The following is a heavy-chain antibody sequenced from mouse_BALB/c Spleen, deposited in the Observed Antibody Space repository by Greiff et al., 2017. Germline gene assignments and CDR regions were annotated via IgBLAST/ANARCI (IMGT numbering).Heavy chain of an antibody. Sequence: EVKLMESGPELEKPGASVKISCKASGYSFTGYNMNWVKQSNGKSLEWIGNIDPYYGGTSYNQKFKGKATLTADTSSSTAYMQLSSLTSEDSAVYFCARSAATYYFDYWGQGTTLTVSS. CDR1: GYSFTGYN. J-gene: IGHJ2*01. V-gene: IGHV1-39*01. CDR2: IDPYYGGT. CDR3: ARSAATYYFDY. D-gene: IGHD1-2*01.